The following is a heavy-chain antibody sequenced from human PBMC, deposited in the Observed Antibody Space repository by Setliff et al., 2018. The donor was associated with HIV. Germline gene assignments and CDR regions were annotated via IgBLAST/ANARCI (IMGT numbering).Heavy chain of an antibody. CDR1: GYSISSGYY. D-gene: IGHD6-13*01. V-gene: IGHV4-38-2*01. CDR2: IYHSGST. Sequence: PSETLSLTCAVSGYSISSGYYWGWIRQPPGKGLEWIGSIYHSGSTYYNPSLKSRVTISVDTSKNQFSLKLSSVTAADTAVYYCARIIATPGTTWGQGTLVTVSS. CDR3: ARIIATPGTT. J-gene: IGHJ1*01.